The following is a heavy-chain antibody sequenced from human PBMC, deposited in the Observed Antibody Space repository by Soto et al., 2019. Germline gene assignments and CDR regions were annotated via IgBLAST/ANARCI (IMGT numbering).Heavy chain of an antibody. CDR1: GHSFTTYW. D-gene: IGHD4-17*01. CDR3: ARQAQIRTRPGHDAFDV. J-gene: IGHJ3*01. Sequence: GESLKISCKGSGHSFTTYWIAWVRQMPGKGLEWMGIIYPGDSETRYSPSFQGHVTISADKSVSTAYLQWSSLKASDTAVYYCARQAQIRTRPGHDAFDVWGRGTMVTVSS. CDR2: IYPGDSET. V-gene: IGHV5-51*01.